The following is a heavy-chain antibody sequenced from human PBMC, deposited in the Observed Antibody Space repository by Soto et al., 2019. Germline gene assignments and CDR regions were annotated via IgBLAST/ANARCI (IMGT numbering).Heavy chain of an antibody. CDR1: VFTFSRDS. CDR3: ARARLPMIVVVTTKDRYDP. D-gene: IGHD3-22*01. J-gene: IGHJ5*02. Sequence: PVVSLRLSCASCVFTFSRDSIQVFRQAPVNGLEWVGVISYDGSNKYYADYVKGRFTISRDNAKNTLYLQMNSLRAEDTAVYYCARARLPMIVVVTTKDRYDPWGKGNMVSVSS. V-gene: IGHV3-30-3*01. CDR2: ISYDGSNK.